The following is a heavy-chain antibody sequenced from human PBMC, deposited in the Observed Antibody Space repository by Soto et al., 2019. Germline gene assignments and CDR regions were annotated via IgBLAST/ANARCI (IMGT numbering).Heavy chain of an antibody. J-gene: IGHJ4*02. Sequence: GGSLRLSCATSGFSFDNAWMIWVRQAPGKGLEWVGRIKGETDGGTTDYAEPVKGRFTVSRDDSKATLYLQMNSLKTEDTAVYYCTSRRSGSRDFAYWGQGTLVTVSS. D-gene: IGHD3-10*01. CDR2: IKGETDGGTT. V-gene: IGHV3-15*07. CDR1: GFSFDNAW. CDR3: TSRRSGSRDFAY.